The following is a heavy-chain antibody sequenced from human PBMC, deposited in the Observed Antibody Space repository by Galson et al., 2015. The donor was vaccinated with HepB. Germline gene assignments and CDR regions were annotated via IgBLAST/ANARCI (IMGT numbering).Heavy chain of an antibody. Sequence: CAISGDSVSSNSAAWNWIRQSPSRGLEWLGRTYYRSKWYNDYAVSVKSRITINPDTSKNQFSLQLNSVTPEDTAVYYCARGGIVVVIGHGAFDIWGQGTMVTVSS. V-gene: IGHV6-1*01. CDR3: ARGGIVVVIGHGAFDI. CDR2: TYYRSKWYN. J-gene: IGHJ3*02. D-gene: IGHD2-21*01. CDR1: GDSVSSNSAA.